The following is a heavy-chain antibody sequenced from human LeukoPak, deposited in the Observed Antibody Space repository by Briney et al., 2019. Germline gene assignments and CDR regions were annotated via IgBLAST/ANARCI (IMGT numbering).Heavy chain of an antibody. CDR1: GFTFSNAW. J-gene: IGHJ4*02. D-gene: IGHD3-10*01. CDR3: ARDSVYGSGSYYNRYLDY. V-gene: IGHV4-59*01. Sequence: GSLRLSCAASGFTFSNAWMSWIRQPPGKGLEWIGYIYYSGSTNYNPSLKSRVTISVDTSKNQFSLKLSSVTAADTAVYYCARDSVYGSGSYYNRYLDYWGQGTLVTVSS. CDR2: IYYSGST.